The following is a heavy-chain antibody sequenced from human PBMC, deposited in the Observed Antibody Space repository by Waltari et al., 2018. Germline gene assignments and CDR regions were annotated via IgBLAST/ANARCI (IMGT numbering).Heavy chain of an antibody. CDR2: IYYTGST. J-gene: IGHJ5*02. CDR3: ARGGGGDWEWFDP. D-gene: IGHD2-21*02. Sequence: QVQLQESGPSLLKPSETLSLICTFSGCSISGFYGSWVRLPPGKGLDWIGYIYYTGSTNFNPSLKSRVTMSVDTSKNQFSLKLSSVTAADTAFYYCARGGGGDWEWFDPWGQGTLVTVSS. V-gene: IGHV4-59*01. CDR1: GCSISGFY.